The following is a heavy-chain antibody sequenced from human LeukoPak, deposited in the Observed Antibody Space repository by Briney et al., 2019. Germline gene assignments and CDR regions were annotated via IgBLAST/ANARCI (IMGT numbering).Heavy chain of an antibody. CDR3: AKDTKRYYYASSGPYFEY. Sequence: GGSLRLSCVASGFTFSSYGMHGVRQAPGKGLEWVAVISYDGSNKDYADSVKGRFTISRDNSKKTMYLQMNSLRAEDAAVYYCAKDTKRYYYASSGPYFEYWGQGTLVTVSS. D-gene: IGHD3-22*01. V-gene: IGHV3-30*18. CDR2: ISYDGSNK. CDR1: GFTFSSYG. J-gene: IGHJ4*02.